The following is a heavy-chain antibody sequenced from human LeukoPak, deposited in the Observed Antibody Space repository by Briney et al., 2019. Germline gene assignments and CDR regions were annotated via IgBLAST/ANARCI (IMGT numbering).Heavy chain of an antibody. D-gene: IGHD1-26*01. J-gene: IGHJ4*01. CDR1: GVSISTTHYY. Sequence: SETLSLTCAVSGVSISTTHYYWAWIRQPPGKTLEWIANIFYSGSTYYHLSLRSRVTISVDTSRNEFSLKLSSVAATDTAVYYCARHVENLEGIGSYSYFDSWGRETLVTVSS. V-gene: IGHV4-39*01. CDR3: ARHVENLEGIGSYSYFDS. CDR2: IFYSGST.